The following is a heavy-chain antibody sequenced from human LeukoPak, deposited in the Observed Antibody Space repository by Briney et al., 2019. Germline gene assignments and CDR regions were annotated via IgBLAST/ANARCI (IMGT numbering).Heavy chain of an antibody. D-gene: IGHD2-2*03. CDR3: ARATGYCSSTSCYEDWFDP. Sequence: PSQTLSLTCTVSGGSISSGGYYWSWIRQHPGKGLEWIGYIYYSGSTYYNPSLKSRVTISVDTSKNQCSLKLSSVTAADTAVYYCARATGYCSSTSCYEDWFDPWGQGTLVTVSS. V-gene: IGHV4-31*03. J-gene: IGHJ5*02. CDR1: GGSISSGGYY. CDR2: IYYSGST.